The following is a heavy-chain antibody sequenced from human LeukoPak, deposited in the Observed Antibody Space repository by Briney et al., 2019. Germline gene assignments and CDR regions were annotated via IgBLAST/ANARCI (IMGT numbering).Heavy chain of an antibody. J-gene: IGHJ4*02. D-gene: IGHD6-13*01. CDR2: ISYDGSNK. CDR3: AKGYSSSWYGDFDY. Sequence: GGSLRLSCAASGFTFSSYGMHWVRQAPGKGLEWVAVISYDGSNKYYADSVKGRFTNSRDNSKNTLYLQMNSLRAEDTAVYYCAKGYSSSWYGDFDYWGQGTLVTVSS. V-gene: IGHV3-30*18. CDR1: GFTFSSYG.